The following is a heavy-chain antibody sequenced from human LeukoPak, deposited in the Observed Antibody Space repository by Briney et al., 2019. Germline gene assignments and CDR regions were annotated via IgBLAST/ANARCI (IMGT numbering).Heavy chain of an antibody. D-gene: IGHD2-21*01. Sequence: ASVKVSCKASGGTFISYAISWVRQAPGQGLEWMAIINPSDGSTSNAQKFQGRVTVTMDTSTSTVNMELSSLRSEDTAVYYCVIAAFDYWGQGTLVTVSS. V-gene: IGHV1-46*01. CDR3: VIAAFDY. CDR1: GGTFISYA. CDR2: INPSDGST. J-gene: IGHJ4*02.